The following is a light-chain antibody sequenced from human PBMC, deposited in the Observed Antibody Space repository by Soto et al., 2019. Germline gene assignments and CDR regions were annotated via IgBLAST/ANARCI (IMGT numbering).Light chain of an antibody. CDR3: QQVNSYPLT. CDR2: ATS. CDR1: QDIANY. J-gene: IGKJ4*01. Sequence: IQLTQSPSFLSLSVGDRVTITCRASQDIANYLAWYQQKPGKAPKFLIYATSTFQTGVPARFSGGGSGTDFTLTISRLQPEDFATYYCQQVNSYPLTFGGGTKVEIK. V-gene: IGKV1-9*01.